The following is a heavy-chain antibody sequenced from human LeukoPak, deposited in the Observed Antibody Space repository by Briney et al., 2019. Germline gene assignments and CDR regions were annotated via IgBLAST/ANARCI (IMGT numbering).Heavy chain of an antibody. J-gene: IGHJ3*02. CDR3: AKENNRRDAFDI. V-gene: IGHV3-30*18. D-gene: IGHD1/OR15-1a*01. Sequence: GGSLRLSCAASGFTFSSYGMHWVRQAPGKGLEWVAVISYDGSNKYYADSVKGRFTISRDNSKNTLYLQMNSLRAEDTAVYYCAKENNRRDAFDIWGQGTMVTVSS. CDR2: ISYDGSNK. CDR1: GFTFSSYG.